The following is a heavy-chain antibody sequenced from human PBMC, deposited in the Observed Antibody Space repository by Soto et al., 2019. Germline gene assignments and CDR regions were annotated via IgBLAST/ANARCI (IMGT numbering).Heavy chain of an antibody. V-gene: IGHV4-34*01. CDR3: ARSVNYYGSGSYKEAPRYFDY. CDR2: INHSGST. Sequence: SETLSLTCAVYGGSFSGYYWSWIRQPPGKGLEWIGEINHSGSTNYNPSLKSRVTISVDTSKNQFSLKLSSVTAADTAVYYCARSVNYYGSGSYKEAPRYFDYWGQGTLVTVSS. CDR1: GGSFSGYY. D-gene: IGHD3-10*01. J-gene: IGHJ4*02.